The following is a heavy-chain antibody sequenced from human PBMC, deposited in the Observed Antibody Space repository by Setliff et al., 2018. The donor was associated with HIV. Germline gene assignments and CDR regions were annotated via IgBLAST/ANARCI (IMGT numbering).Heavy chain of an antibody. CDR3: ARVAATGRGLAY. V-gene: IGHV1-2*02. CDR2: INPNSGDI. D-gene: IGHD6-13*01. J-gene: IGHJ4*02. CDR1: GYTFTGYY. Sequence: ASVKVSCKASGYTFTGYYVHWVRQAPGQGLEWMGWINPNSGDIKHAQKFQGRVSLSWDTSISTAYMDLSSLRSDDTALYYCARVAATGRGLAYWGQGTPVTVSS.